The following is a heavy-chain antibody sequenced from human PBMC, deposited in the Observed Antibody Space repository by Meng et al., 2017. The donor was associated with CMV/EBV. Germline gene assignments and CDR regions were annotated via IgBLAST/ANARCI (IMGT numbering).Heavy chain of an antibody. CDR2: INHSGST. Sequence: SETLSLTCAVYGGSLSGYYWSWIRQPPGKGLEWIGEINHSGSTNYNPSLKSRVTISVDTSKNQFSLKLSSVTAADTAVYYCARVISGYWGQGTLVTVSS. D-gene: IGHD2/OR15-2a*01. V-gene: IGHV4-34*01. J-gene: IGHJ4*02. CDR1: GGSLSGYY. CDR3: ARVISGY.